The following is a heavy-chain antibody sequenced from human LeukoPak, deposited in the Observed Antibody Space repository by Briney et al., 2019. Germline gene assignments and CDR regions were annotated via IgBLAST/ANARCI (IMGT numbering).Heavy chain of an antibody. J-gene: IGHJ4*02. D-gene: IGHD4-11*01. CDR3: VHRRIYSPFDY. V-gene: IGHV2-5*02. CDR2: IYWDDDK. CDR1: GFSLSTSGEG. Sequence: SGPTLVKPTQTLTLTCTFSGFSLSTSGEGVGWVRQPPGKALEWLALIYWDDDKRYNSSLKSRLTITKDTSKNQVVLTMTNVDPVDTATYYCVHRRIYSPFDYWGQGALVTVSS.